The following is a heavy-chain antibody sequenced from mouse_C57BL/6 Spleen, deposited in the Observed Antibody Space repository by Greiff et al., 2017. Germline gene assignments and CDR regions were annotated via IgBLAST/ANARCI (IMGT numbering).Heavy chain of an antibody. V-gene: IGHV1-19*01. D-gene: IGHD2-10*01. CDR2: SNPYNGGT. CDR1: GYTFTDSY. Sequence: EVQVVESGPVLVKPGASVKMSCKASGYTFTDSYMNWVKQSHGKSLEWIGVSNPYNGGTSYNQKFKGKATLIVAKFSGTAYIERNSLTSEDSAVHYCAREVSYSPCADWGQGAEVTVS. J-gene: IGHJ3*01. CDR3: AREVSYSPCAD.